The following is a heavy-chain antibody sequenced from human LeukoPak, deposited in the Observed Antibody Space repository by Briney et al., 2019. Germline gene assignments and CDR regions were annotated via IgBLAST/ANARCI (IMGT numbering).Heavy chain of an antibody. J-gene: IGHJ6*04. CDR2: INPNSGGT. D-gene: IGHD3-22*01. V-gene: IGHV1-2*02. CDR3: AREGQYYYDSSGLDV. Sequence: ASVKVSCKASGYTFTGYFMHWVRQAPGQGLEWMGWINPNSGGTNYAQKFQGRVTMTRDTSISTAYMELSRLRSDDTAVYYCAREGQYYYDSSGLDVWGKGITVTVSS. CDR1: GYTFTGYF.